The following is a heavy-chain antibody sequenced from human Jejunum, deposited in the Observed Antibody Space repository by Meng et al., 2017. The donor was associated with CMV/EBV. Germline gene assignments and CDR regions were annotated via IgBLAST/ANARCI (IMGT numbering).Heavy chain of an antibody. Sequence: FTLSNHWMHWVRHAPGKGLVWVSRINVDGTTTTYADSVKGRFTISRDNAKNTLYLQMNSLRAEDTAVYYCARDRSYYTTGPHFDFWGQGSLVTVSS. CDR3: ARDRSYYTTGPHFDF. J-gene: IGHJ4*02. CDR1: FTLSNHW. V-gene: IGHV3-74*01. CDR2: INVDGTTT. D-gene: IGHD2-2*02.